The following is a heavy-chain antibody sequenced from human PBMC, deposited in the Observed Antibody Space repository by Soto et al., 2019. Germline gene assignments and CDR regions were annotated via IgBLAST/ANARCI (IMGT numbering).Heavy chain of an antibody. CDR2: ISGSGGST. CDR3: AKVIVLMVYAFEY. D-gene: IGHD2-8*01. Sequence: GGSLRLSCAASGFTFSGYSMSWVRQAPGKGLEWVAAISGSGGSTYYADSVKGRFTISRDNSKNTLYLQMNSLRAEDTAVYYCAKVIVLMVYAFEYWGQGTLVTVSS. V-gene: IGHV3-23*01. J-gene: IGHJ4*02. CDR1: GFTFSGYS.